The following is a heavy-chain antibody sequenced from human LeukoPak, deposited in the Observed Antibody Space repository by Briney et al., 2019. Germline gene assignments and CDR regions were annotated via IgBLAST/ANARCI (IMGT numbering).Heavy chain of an antibody. D-gene: IGHD3-10*01. CDR2: IIPILGIA. V-gene: IGHV1-69*04. CDR1: GGTFSSYA. J-gene: IGHJ4*02. CDR3: ARDPETVVRGVIIDY. Sequence: SVKVSCKASGGTFSSYAISWVRQAPGQGLEWMGRIIPILGIANYAQKFQGRVTITADKSTSTAYMELSSLRSEDTAVYYCARDPETVVRGVIIDYWGQGTLVTVSS.